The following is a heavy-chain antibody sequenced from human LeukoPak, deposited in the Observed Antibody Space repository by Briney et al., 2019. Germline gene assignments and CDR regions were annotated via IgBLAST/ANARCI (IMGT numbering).Heavy chain of an antibody. D-gene: IGHD4-17*01. CDR2: IYYSGGT. J-gene: IGHJ5*02. CDR3: ARAGTNDYGDLAGWFDP. CDR1: GGSISSYY. V-gene: IGHV4-59*01. Sequence: SETLSLTCTVSGGSISSYYWNWIRQPPGKGLEWIGYIYYSGGTNYNPSLKSRVTISVDTSKNRFSLKLRSVTAADTAVYYCARAGTNDYGDLAGWFDPWGQGTLVIVSS.